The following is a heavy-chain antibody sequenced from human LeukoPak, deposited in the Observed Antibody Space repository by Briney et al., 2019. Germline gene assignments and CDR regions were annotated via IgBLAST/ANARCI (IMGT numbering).Heavy chain of an antibody. V-gene: IGHV1-2*02. CDR3: ARVRAPSFAQGGFDY. D-gene: IGHD3-16*01. Sequence: GASVKVSCKASGYTFTDYYLHWVRQAPGQGLEWMGRINPNSDYTDYAQKFQGRVTMTRDTSISTAYMELSSLRSDDTAIYYCARVRAPSFAQGGFDYWGQGTLVTVSS. CDR1: GYTFTDYY. J-gene: IGHJ4*02. CDR2: INPNSDYT.